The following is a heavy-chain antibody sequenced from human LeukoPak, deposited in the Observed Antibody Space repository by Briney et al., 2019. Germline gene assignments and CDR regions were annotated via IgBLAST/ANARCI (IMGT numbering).Heavy chain of an antibody. Sequence: ASVKVSCKAAGYTFGNYGIKWVRQAPGQGLEWMGWISAYNGNTNYAQKLQGRVTMTTDTSTSTAYMELRSLRSDDTAVYYCARGYYDYVWGSYLDYWGQGTLVTVSS. CDR3: ARGYYDYVWGSYLDY. CDR1: GYTFGNYG. CDR2: ISAYNGNT. J-gene: IGHJ4*02. D-gene: IGHD3-16*02. V-gene: IGHV1-18*01.